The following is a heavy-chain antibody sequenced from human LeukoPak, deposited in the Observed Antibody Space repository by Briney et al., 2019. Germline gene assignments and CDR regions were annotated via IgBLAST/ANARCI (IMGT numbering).Heavy chain of an antibody. Sequence: PGGSLRLSCAASGFTFRSYWMSWVRQAPGKGLEWVANLKQDGSGRYYVESVRGRFTVSRDNAKNSLYLQMNGRRAEDTAVYYCARDLAVAGTGSDYWGQGTLVTVSS. J-gene: IGHJ4*02. CDR2: LKQDGSGR. CDR3: ARDLAVAGTGSDY. V-gene: IGHV3-7*03. CDR1: GFTFRSYW. D-gene: IGHD6-19*01.